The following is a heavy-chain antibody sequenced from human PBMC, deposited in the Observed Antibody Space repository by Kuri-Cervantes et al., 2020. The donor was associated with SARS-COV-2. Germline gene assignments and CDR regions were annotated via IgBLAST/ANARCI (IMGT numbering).Heavy chain of an antibody. CDR3: ARVSVAETYYYFWRGYYYYGMDV. J-gene: IGHJ6*02. V-gene: IGHV3-21*01. D-gene: IGHD3-3*01. CDR2: ISSSSSYI. CDR1: GFTFSSST. Sequence: GGSLRLSFAASGFTFSSSTMNWVRQAPGKGLEWVSSISSSSSYIYYADSVKGRFTISRDNAKNSLYLQMNSLRAEDTAVYYCARVSVAETYYYFWRGYYYYGMDVWGQGTTVTVSS.